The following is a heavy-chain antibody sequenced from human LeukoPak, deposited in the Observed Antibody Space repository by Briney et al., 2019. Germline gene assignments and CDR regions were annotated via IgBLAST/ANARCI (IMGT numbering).Heavy chain of an antibody. CDR3: ARDALGLSY. CDR2: ITNDGKST. Sequence: GGSLRLSCVASGFTFSNYRMHWVRQAPGKGLVWVSSITNDGKSTNFADSVKGRLTISRDNAKNTVYLHMNSLRVEDTAVYYCARDALGLSYWGQGTLVTVSS. V-gene: IGHV3-74*01. D-gene: IGHD3/OR15-3a*01. CDR1: GFTFSNYR. J-gene: IGHJ4*02.